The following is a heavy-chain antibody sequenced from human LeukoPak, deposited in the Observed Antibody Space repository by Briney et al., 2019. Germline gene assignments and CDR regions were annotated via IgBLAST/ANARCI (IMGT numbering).Heavy chain of an antibody. D-gene: IGHD5-18*01. Sequence: GRSLRLSCAASGFTFSSYGMHWVRQAPGKGLEWVAVISYDGSNKYYADSVKGRLTISRDNSKNTLYLQMNSLRAEDTAVYYCAKGSYDYGDYWGQGTLVTVSS. V-gene: IGHV3-30*18. CDR1: GFTFSSYG. J-gene: IGHJ4*02. CDR3: AKGSYDYGDY. CDR2: ISYDGSNK.